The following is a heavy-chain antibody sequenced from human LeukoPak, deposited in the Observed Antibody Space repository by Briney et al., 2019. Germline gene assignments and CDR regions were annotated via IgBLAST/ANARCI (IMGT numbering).Heavy chain of an antibody. CDR1: GFTFDDHA. Sequence: GRSLRLSCAASGFTFDDHAMLWVRQAPGKGLEWVSGISWNSGRIGYADSVQGRFTISRDNARNSLYLQMNSLRAEDTASYYCVKDSLGGSGRWNWFDPWGQGTQVTVSS. CDR3: VKDSLGGSGRWNWFDP. J-gene: IGHJ5*02. D-gene: IGHD3-10*01. CDR2: ISWNSGRI. V-gene: IGHV3-9*01.